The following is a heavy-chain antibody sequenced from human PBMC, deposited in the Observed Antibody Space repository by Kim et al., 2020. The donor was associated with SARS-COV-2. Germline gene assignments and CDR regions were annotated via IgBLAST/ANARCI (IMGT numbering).Heavy chain of an antibody. V-gene: IGHV3-73*01. CDR3: TRWEMVRGVTSNY. J-gene: IGHJ4*02. Sequence: YAASVKGRFTSSRDDSKNTAYLQMNSLKTEDTAVYYCTRWEMVRGVTSNYWGQGTLVTVSS. D-gene: IGHD3-10*01.